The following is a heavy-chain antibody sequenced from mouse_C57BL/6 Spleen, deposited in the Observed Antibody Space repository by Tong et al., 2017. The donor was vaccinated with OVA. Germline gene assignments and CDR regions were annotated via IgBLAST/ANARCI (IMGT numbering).Heavy chain of an antibody. Sequence: VQLQQSGAELVRPGASVTLSCKASGYTFTDYEMHWVKQTPVHGLEWIGAIDPETGGTAYNQKFKGKATLTADKSSSTAYMELRRLTSENSAVYYCTRGYLYYFDYWGQGTTLTVSS. J-gene: IGHJ2*01. CDR3: TRGYLYYFDY. V-gene: IGHV1-15*01. D-gene: IGHD2-2*01. CDR1: GYTFTDYE. CDR2: IDPETGGT.